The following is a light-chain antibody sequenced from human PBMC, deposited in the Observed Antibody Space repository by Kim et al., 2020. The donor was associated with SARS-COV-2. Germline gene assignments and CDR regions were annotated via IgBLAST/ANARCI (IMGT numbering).Light chain of an antibody. CDR1: QSVSGSH. V-gene: IGKV3-20*01. J-gene: IGKJ2*01. CDR2: DTS. Sequence: LSVGKRVALPCRASQSVSGSHLAWYPHKPGQAPRLLIYDTSSRATGIPDRFSGSGSGTDFTLTIDRLEPEDVAVYYCQHYGGPPYTFGQGTRLEI. CDR3: QHYGGPPYT.